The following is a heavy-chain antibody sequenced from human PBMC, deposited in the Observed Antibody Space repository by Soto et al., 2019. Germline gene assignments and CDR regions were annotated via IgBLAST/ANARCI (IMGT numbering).Heavy chain of an antibody. CDR3: ARAPRMAPFDI. V-gene: IGHV3-33*01. Sequence: GGSLRLSCAASGFIFSPYGIHWVRQAPGKGLEWVALIRNDGSDKYYAESVTGRFTISRDNSKNTVYLQMNSLRAEDTALYFCARAPRMAPFDIWGQGTMVTVS. J-gene: IGHJ3*02. CDR2: IRNDGSDK. CDR1: GFIFSPYG.